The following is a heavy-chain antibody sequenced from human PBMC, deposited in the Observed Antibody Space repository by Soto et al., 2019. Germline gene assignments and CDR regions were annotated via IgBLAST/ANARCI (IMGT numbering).Heavy chain of an antibody. V-gene: IGHV1-3*01. Sequence: ASVKVSCKASGYTFTSYAMHWVRQAPGQRLEWMGWINAGNGNTKYSQKFQGRVTITRDTSASTAYMELSSLRSEDTAVYYCARGGKLLWFGELDYWGQGTLVTVSS. J-gene: IGHJ4*02. CDR3: ARGGKLLWFGELDY. D-gene: IGHD3-10*01. CDR1: GYTFTSYA. CDR2: INAGNGNT.